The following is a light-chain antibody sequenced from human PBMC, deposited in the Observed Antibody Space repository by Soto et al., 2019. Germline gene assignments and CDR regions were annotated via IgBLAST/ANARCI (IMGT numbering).Light chain of an antibody. J-gene: IGLJ2*01. CDR1: SSDVGGYNH. V-gene: IGLV2-14*01. CDR2: EVS. CDR3: QSYDSSLSGSI. Sequence: QSALTQPASVSGSPGQSITISCRGVSSDVGGYNHVSWYQQYPGKAPKLMIYEVSDRPSGVSNRFSGSKSGNTASLAITGLQAEDEADYYCQSYDSSLSGSIFGGGTKLTVL.